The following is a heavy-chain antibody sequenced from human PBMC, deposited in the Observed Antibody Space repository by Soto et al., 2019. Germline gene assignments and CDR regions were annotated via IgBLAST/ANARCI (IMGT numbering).Heavy chain of an antibody. CDR2: ISAYNGNT. CDR1: GYTFTSYG. J-gene: IGHJ4*02. V-gene: IGHV1-18*01. Sequence: ASVKVSCKASGYTFTSYGISWVRQAPGQGLEWMGWISAYNGNTNYAQKLQGRVTMTTDTSTSTAYMELRSLRSDDTAVYYCARDLGTYYYDSSGYYPPRYWGQGTLVTVSS. CDR3: ARDLGTYYYDSSGYYPPRY. D-gene: IGHD3-22*01.